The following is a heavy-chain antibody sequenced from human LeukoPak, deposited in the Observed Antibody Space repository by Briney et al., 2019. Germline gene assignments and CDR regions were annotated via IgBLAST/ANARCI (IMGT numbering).Heavy chain of an antibody. Sequence: GGSLRLSCAASGFTFSSYAMSWVRQAPGKGLEWVSAISGSGGSTYYADSVKGRFTISRDNSKNTLYLQMNSLRAEDTAVYYCAKDFSSSVYYYYMDVWGKGTTVTVSS. CDR1: GFTFSSYA. CDR2: ISGSGGST. D-gene: IGHD6-13*01. J-gene: IGHJ6*03. V-gene: IGHV3-23*01. CDR3: AKDFSSSVYYYYMDV.